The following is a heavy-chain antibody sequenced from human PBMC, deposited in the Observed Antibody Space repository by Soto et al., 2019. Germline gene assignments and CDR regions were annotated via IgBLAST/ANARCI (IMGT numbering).Heavy chain of an antibody. V-gene: IGHV1-46*01. J-gene: IGHJ6*02. CDR3: ARRAYNYANRDV. CDR1: GYTFTTYY. D-gene: IGHD5-18*01. CDR2: INPSGGST. Sequence: QVQLVQSGAEVKKPGASVKVSCETSGYTFTTYYMHWVRRAPGQGLEWMGMINPSGGSTSYAQKFQGRVTMTRDTSTRTTYMERSSLRRDDTAIYYCARRAYNYANRDVWGQGTTVTVSS.